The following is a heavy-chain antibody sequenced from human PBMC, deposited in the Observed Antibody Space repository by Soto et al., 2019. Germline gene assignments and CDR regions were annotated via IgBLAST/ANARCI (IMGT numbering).Heavy chain of an antibody. Sequence: EVQLVESGGGLVQPGGSLRLSCAASGFTFSSYWMHWVRQAPGKGLVWVSRINSDGSSTSYADSVKGRFTISRDNAKNSLYLPMNTLRAEDTAVYYCAVAVAGPTASGYWGQGTLVTVSS. CDR3: AVAVAGPTASGY. J-gene: IGHJ4*02. D-gene: IGHD6-19*01. CDR1: GFTFSSYW. CDR2: INSDGSST. V-gene: IGHV3-74*01.